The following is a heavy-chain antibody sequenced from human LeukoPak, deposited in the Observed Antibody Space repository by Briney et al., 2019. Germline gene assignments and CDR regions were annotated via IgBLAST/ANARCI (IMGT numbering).Heavy chain of an antibody. V-gene: IGHV3-11*04. Sequence: GGSLRLSCAASGFTFSDYYMSWIRQAPGKGLEWVSYISSSGSTIYYADSVKGRFTISRDNAKNSLYLQMNSLRAEDTAVYYCARGRHLYSYAYDYYMDVWGKGTTVTISS. CDR2: ISSSGSTI. CDR3: ARGRHLYSYAYDYYMDV. CDR1: GFTFSDYY. D-gene: IGHD5-18*01. J-gene: IGHJ6*03.